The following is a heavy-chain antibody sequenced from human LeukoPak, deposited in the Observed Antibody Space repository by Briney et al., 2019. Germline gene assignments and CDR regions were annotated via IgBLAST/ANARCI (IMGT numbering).Heavy chain of an antibody. CDR1: GFTFSNYA. CDR2: ISGSGGST. D-gene: IGHD3-22*01. CDR3: AKDREPSYYVSSAYGAFGI. V-gene: IGHV3-23*01. J-gene: IGHJ3*02. Sequence: PGGSLRLSCAASGFTFSNYAMSWVRQAPGKGLEWVSAISGSGGSTYYADSVKGRFTISRDNSKNTLFLQMNSLRAEDTAVYYCAKDREPSYYVSSAYGAFGIWGQGTMVTVSS.